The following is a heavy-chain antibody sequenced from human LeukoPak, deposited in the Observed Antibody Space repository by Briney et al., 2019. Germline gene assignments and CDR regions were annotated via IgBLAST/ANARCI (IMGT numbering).Heavy chain of an antibody. D-gene: IGHD1-26*01. CDR3: ASQSGSYRPFDY. CDR2: IIPILGIA. CDR1: GGTFSSYA. V-gene: IGHV1-69*04. Sequence: SVKVPCKASGGTFSSYAISWVRQAPGQGLEWMGRIIPILGIANYAQKFQGRVTITADKSTSTAYMELSSLRSEDTAVFYCASQSGSYRPFDYWGQGTLVTVSS. J-gene: IGHJ4*02.